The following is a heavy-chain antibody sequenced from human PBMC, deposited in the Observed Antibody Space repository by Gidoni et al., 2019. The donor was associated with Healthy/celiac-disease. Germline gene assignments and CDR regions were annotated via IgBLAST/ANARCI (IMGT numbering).Heavy chain of an antibody. J-gene: IGHJ1*01. V-gene: IGHV3-30-3*01. CDR1: GFTFSSDA. Sequence: QVQLVESGGGVVQPGRSLRLSCAASGFTFSSDAMHWVRQAPGKGLEWVAVISYDGSNKYYADSVKGRFTISRDNSKNTLYLQMTSLRAEDTAVYYCARGRAGFQHWGQGTLVTVSS. CDR3: ARGRAGFQH. D-gene: IGHD6-25*01. CDR2: ISYDGSNK.